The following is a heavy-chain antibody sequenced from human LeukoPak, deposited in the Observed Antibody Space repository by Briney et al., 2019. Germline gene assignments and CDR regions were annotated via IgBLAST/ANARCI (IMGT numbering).Heavy chain of an antibody. J-gene: IGHJ5*02. Sequence: SGTLSLTCVISGDSISGYYWSWIRQPPGKGLEWIAHIYYSGTTNYNPSLKSRVTISVDTSRNQFSLRLSSVTAADTAVYYCARLSGVQSCLLSHFRFDLWGQGTLVTVSS. CDR2: IYYSGTT. CDR3: ARLSGVQSCLLSHFRFDL. CDR1: GDSISGYY. D-gene: IGHD5-18*01. V-gene: IGHV4-59*12.